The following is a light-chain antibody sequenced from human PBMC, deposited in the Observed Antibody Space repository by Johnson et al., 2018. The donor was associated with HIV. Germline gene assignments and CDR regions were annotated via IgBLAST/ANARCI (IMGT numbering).Light chain of an antibody. CDR3: GTWDSRLTAGHV. V-gene: IGLV1-51*01. Sequence: QLVLTQPPSVSAAPGQKVTISCSGSSSNIGNNYVSWYQQLPGTAPKLLIYDNNKRPSGIPDRFSGSKSGTSATLGITGLQTGDEAEYYCGTWDSRLTAGHVFGIGTKATLL. CDR1: SSNIGNNY. CDR2: DNN. J-gene: IGLJ1*01.